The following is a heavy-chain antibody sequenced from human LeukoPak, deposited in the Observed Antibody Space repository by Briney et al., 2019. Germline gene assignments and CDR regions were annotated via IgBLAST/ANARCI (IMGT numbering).Heavy chain of an antibody. V-gene: IGHV3-23*01. J-gene: IGHJ4*02. Sequence: GGSLRLSCAASGFTFSSYAMSWVRQAPGKGLEWVSAISGSGGSTYYADSVKGRFTISRDNSKNTLYLQMNSLRAEDTAVYYCAKLMEAYYYDSSGSPFDYWGQGTLVTVSS. CDR1: GFTFSSYA. D-gene: IGHD3-22*01. CDR2: ISGSGGST. CDR3: AKLMEAYYYDSSGSPFDY.